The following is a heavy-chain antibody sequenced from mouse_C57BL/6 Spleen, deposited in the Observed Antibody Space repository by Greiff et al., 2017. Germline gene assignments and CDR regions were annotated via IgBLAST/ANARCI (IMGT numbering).Heavy chain of an antibody. CDR2: IRNKANNHET. V-gene: IGHV6-6*01. CDR1: GFTFSDAW. CDR3: TRDYDYDWFAY. J-gene: IGHJ3*01. Sequence: EVQRVESGGGLVQPGGSMKLSCAASGFTFSDAWMDWVCQSPGQGLEWVAEIRNKANNHETYYAESVKGRFTISSDVSKGSVYRQMNSLIADDTCIYYCTRDYDYDWFAYWGQGTLVTVSA. D-gene: IGHD2-4*01.